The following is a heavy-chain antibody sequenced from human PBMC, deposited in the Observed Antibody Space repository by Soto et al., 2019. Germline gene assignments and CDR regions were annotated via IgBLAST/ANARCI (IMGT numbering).Heavy chain of an antibody. CDR3: TRQTSGGYPPQAFDQ. D-gene: IGHD2-15*01. V-gene: IGHV4-39*01. Sequence: PSETPSLTCSVSGVSVSSPSFYWAWVRQSPGKGLEWIGSLYYIGSAYYSPSLKSRITISADSSRNQFSLKLASVTAADTGLYFCTRQTSGGYPPQAFDQWGQG. CDR2: LYYIGSA. J-gene: IGHJ5*02. CDR1: GVSVSSPSFY.